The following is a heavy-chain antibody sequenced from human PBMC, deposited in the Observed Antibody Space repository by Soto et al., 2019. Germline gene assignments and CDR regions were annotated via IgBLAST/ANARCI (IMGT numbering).Heavy chain of an antibody. CDR2: IYYSGST. CDR1: GGSISNYY. J-gene: IGHJ4*02. D-gene: IGHD1-26*01. V-gene: IGHV4-59*01. Sequence: QVQLQESGPGLVKPSETLSHTCTVSGGSISNYYWSWIRQPPGKGLEWIGYIYYSGSTNYNPSLKSRVTISVDTSKNQFSLKLSSVTAADTAVYYCARRYGGNFDYWGQGTLVTVSS. CDR3: ARRYGGNFDY.